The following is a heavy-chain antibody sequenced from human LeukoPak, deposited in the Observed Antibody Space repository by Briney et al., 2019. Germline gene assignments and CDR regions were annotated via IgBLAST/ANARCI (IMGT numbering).Heavy chain of an antibody. D-gene: IGHD3-22*01. V-gene: IGHV1-69*05. J-gene: IGHJ4*02. CDR3: ATGSGMSYYYDSSGYSFDY. Sequence: SVRVSCKASGGTFSSYAISWVRQAPGQGLEWMGGIIPIFGTANYAQKFQGRVTITTDESTSTAYMELSSLRSEDTAVCYCATGSGMSYYYDSSGYSFDYWGQGTLVTVSS. CDR1: GGTFSSYA. CDR2: IIPIFGTA.